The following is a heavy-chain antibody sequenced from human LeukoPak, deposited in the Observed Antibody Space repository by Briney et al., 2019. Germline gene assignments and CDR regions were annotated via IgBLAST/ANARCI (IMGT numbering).Heavy chain of an antibody. Sequence: GGSLRLSCAASGFTFSNYAMHWVRQAPGEGLDYVSAISSNGGITYYAKSVEGRFTISRDNSKNTLHLQMGSLRAEDVAVYYCARDQLILSYYYGMDVWGQGTPVTVSS. J-gene: IGHJ6*02. CDR3: ARDQLILSYYYGMDV. V-gene: IGHV3-64*01. CDR1: GFTFSNYA. CDR2: ISSNGGIT. D-gene: IGHD2-15*01.